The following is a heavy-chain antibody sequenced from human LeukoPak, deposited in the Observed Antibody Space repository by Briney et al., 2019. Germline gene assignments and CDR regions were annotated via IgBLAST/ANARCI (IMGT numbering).Heavy chain of an antibody. CDR3: TTDHELEPVDIVAKGAFDI. V-gene: IGHV3-15*01. J-gene: IGHJ3*02. CDR1: GFTFSNAW. D-gene: IGHD5-12*01. Sequence: GGSLRLSCAASGFTFSNAWMSWVRQAPGKGLEWVGRIKSKTDGGTTDYAAPVKGRFTISRDDSKNTLYLQMDSLKTEDTAVYYCTTDHELEPVDIVAKGAFDIWGQGTMVTVSS. CDR2: IKSKTDGGTT.